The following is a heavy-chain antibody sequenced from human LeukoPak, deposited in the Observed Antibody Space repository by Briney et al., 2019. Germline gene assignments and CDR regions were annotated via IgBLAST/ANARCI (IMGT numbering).Heavy chain of an antibody. CDR1: GFTFTSSA. J-gene: IGHJ6*02. Sequence: SVKVSCKASGFTFTSSAMQWVRQARGQRLEWIGWIVVGSGNTNYAQEFQERVTITRDMSTSTAYMELSSLRSEDTAVYYCAATDCSGGSCYSGMDVWGQGTTVTVSS. CDR2: IVVGSGNT. D-gene: IGHD2-15*01. V-gene: IGHV1-58*02. CDR3: AATDCSGGSCYSGMDV.